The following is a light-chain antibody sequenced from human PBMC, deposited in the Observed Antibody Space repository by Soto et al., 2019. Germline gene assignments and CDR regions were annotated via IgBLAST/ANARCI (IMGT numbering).Light chain of an antibody. V-gene: IGKV1-27*01. CDR2: AAS. J-gene: IGKJ4*01. CDR3: QKHSSVPFT. Sequence: DIQMTQSPSFLSASVGDRVTITCRASQGIRNSLAWYQHKPGKVPKRLIYAASTLYSGVSSRFSGSGSGTDFTLTIGSLQPEDVAVYYCQKHSSVPFTFGGGTKVEIK. CDR1: QGIRNS.